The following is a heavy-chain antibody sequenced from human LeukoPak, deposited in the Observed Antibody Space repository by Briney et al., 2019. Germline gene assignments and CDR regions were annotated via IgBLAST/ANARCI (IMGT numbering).Heavy chain of an antibody. CDR1: GYTFTSYY. J-gene: IGHJ4*02. Sequence: ASVKVSCKASGYTFTSYYMHWVRQAPGQGLEWMGWISAYNGNTNYAQKLQGRVTMTTDTSTSTAYMELRSLRSDDTAVYYCAREVYYYDSSGQYYFDYWGQGTLVTVSS. V-gene: IGHV1-18*04. CDR2: ISAYNGNT. D-gene: IGHD3-22*01. CDR3: AREVYYYDSSGQYYFDY.